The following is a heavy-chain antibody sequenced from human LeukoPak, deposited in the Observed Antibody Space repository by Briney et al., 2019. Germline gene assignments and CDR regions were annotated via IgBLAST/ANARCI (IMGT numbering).Heavy chain of an antibody. V-gene: IGHV4-39*01. CDR1: GGSISSSSYY. CDR3: ARYYYDSSGYYPGAFDI. D-gene: IGHD3-22*01. J-gene: IGHJ3*02. CDR2: IYYSGST. Sequence: SETLSLTCTVSGGSISSSSYYWDWIRQPPGKGLEWIGSIYYSGSTYYNPSLKSRVTISVDTSKNQFSLKLSSVTAADTAVYYCARYYYDSSGYYPGAFDIWGQGTMVTVSS.